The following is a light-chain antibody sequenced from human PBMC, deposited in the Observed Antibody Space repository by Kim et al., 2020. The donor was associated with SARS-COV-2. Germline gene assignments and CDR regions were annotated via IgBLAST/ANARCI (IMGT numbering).Light chain of an antibody. Sequence: PGEGAILSCRASQSIGISLGWYQHKPGQAPRLLVYDAAIRAAGIPDRFSGGGSGTDFTLTIGNLEPEDFAVYYCQQRNNWPPAVTFGGGTKVDIK. V-gene: IGKV3-11*01. CDR3: QQRNNWPPAVT. CDR2: DAA. J-gene: IGKJ4*01. CDR1: QSIGIS.